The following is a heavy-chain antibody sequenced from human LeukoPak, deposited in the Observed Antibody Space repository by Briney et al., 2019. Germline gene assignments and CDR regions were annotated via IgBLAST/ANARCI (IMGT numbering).Heavy chain of an antibody. D-gene: IGHD4-17*01. CDR1: GYTFTGYY. V-gene: IGHV1-2*02. Sequence: ASVKVSCKASGYTFTGYYMHWVRQATGQGLEWMGRINPNSGGTNYAQKFQGRVTMTRDTSISTAYMELSRLRSDDTAVYYCARERRIYGDYGTYYYGMDVWGQGTTVTVSS. J-gene: IGHJ6*02. CDR3: ARERRIYGDYGTYYYGMDV. CDR2: INPNSGGT.